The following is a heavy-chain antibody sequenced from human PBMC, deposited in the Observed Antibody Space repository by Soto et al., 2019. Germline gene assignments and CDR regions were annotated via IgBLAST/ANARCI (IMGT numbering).Heavy chain of an antibody. CDR3: ARAGGSPRVGYYYYGMDV. Sequence: GGSLRLSCAASGFTFSSYGMHWVRQAPGKGLEWVAVIWYDGSNKYYADSVKGRFAISRDNSKNTLYLQMNSLRAEDTAVYYCARAGGSPRVGYYYYGMDVWGQGTTVTVSS. V-gene: IGHV3-33*01. D-gene: IGHD1-26*01. CDR1: GFTFSSYG. CDR2: IWYDGSNK. J-gene: IGHJ6*02.